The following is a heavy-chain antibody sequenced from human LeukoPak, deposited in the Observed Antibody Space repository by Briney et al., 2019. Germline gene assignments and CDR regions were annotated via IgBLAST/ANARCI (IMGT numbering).Heavy chain of an antibody. Sequence: PSETLSLTCTVSGGSMSTYYWTWMRQPPGKGLEYIGYIYSSGNTKYNPSLESRITISGDTSKNQFSLKLTSVSAADTAVYYCARARSPTVLDFWGQGTLVSVSS. D-gene: IGHD4-17*01. V-gene: IGHV4-59*01. CDR1: GGSMSTYY. CDR3: ARARSPTVLDF. CDR2: IYSSGNT. J-gene: IGHJ4*02.